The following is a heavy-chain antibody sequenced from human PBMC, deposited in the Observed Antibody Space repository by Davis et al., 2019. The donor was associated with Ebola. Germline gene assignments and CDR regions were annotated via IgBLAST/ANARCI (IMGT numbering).Heavy chain of an antibody. J-gene: IGHJ4*02. CDR1: GGSFSGYY. D-gene: IGHD2-21*02. Sequence: MPSETLSLTCAVYGGSFSGYYWSWIRQPPGKGLEWIGEINHSGSTNYNPSLKSRVTISVDTSKNQFSLKLSSVTAADTALYYCGKADCGGDCRVVDYWGQGTLVTVSS. CDR2: INHSGST. V-gene: IGHV4-34*01. CDR3: GKADCGGDCRVVDY.